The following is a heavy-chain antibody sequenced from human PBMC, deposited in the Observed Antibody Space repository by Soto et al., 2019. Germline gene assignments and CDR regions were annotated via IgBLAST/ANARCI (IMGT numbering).Heavy chain of an antibody. Sequence: EVQLVESGGGLVQPGGSLRLSCVASGFTFSDSWMHWVRQAPGKGLMWVSRISFDGTATTSADSVRGRFIISRDNAKNTLFLQMSHSRADDTAMYYCVRDRRLRGHPFDIWGQGTVVTVSS. CDR3: VRDRRLRGHPFDI. V-gene: IGHV3-74*03. CDR1: GFTFSDSW. D-gene: IGHD2-21*02. J-gene: IGHJ3*02. CDR2: ISFDGTAT.